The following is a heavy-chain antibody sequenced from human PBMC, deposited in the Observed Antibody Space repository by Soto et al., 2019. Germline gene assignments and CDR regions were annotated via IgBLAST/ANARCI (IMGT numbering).Heavy chain of an antibody. D-gene: IGHD5-12*01. CDR3: ARALVSDYDTDY. Sequence: QVQLVQSGAEVKKPGSSVKVSCKASGGTFSSYPISWVRQAPGQGLEWMGRIIPVLGIPNYAQKFQGRVTITADKSTSTAYMGLSSRRSEDTAVYYCARALVSDYDTDYWGQGTLVTVSS. CDR1: GGTFSSYP. J-gene: IGHJ4*02. CDR2: IIPVLGIP. V-gene: IGHV1-69*02.